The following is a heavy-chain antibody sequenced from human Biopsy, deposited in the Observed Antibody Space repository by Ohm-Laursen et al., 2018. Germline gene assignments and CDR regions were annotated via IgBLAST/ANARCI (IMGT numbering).Heavy chain of an antibody. D-gene: IGHD1-1*01. V-gene: IGHV1-24*01. CDR1: GYSLTELS. J-gene: IGHJ4*02. CDR2: FAPENGRI. Sequence: GASVKVSCKVSGYSLTELSMHWVRQAPGQGLEWMGGFAPENGRIVYSQKFQDRVTMTEDTSTSTAYMEVWRLRSDDTAVYYCAADINVWNVNYWGQGTQVIVSS. CDR3: AADINVWNVNY.